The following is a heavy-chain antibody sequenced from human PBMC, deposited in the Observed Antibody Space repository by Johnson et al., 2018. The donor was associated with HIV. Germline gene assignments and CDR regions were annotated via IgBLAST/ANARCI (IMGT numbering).Heavy chain of an antibody. CDR1: GFTFRDYG. CDR2: IQYDGSNK. J-gene: IGHJ3*02. CDR3: AKSWHSGSLYDAFHI. V-gene: IGHV3-30*02. Sequence: QVQLVESGGGVVQPRGSLRLSCAAYGFTFRDYGMHWVRQAPGKGLEWVAFIQYDGSNKYYADSVRGRFTISRDNSKNTLYLQMNSLRAEDTAVYYCAKSWHSGSLYDAFHIWGQGTMVTVYS. D-gene: IGHD1-26*01.